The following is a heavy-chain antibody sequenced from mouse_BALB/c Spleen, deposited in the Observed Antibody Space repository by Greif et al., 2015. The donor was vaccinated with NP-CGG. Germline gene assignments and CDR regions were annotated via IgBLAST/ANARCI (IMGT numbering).Heavy chain of an antibody. D-gene: IGHD2-4*01. CDR2: IDPSDSYT. J-gene: IGHJ3*01. Sequence: QVQLQQSGAELVKPGASVKLSCKASGYTFTSYWMHWVKQRPGQGLEWIGEIDPSDSYTNYNQKFKGKATLTVDKSSSTAYMQLSSLTSEDSAVYYCARSTMITEGFAYWGQGTLVTVSA. CDR1: GYTFTSYW. V-gene: IGHV1-69*02. CDR3: ARSTMITEGFAY.